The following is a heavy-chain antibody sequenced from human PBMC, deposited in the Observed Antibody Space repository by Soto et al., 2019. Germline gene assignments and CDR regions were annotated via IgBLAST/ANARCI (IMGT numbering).Heavy chain of an antibody. CDR1: GCTFSSYA. D-gene: IGHD3-22*01. CDR3: AGDSSGYHYLSLDY. V-gene: IGHV1-69*01. Sequence: QVQLLQSVAEVKKPGSSVNVSCKASGCTFSSYAISWVRQAPGQGLEWMGGIIPIFGTANYAQKFQSRVTITADESRSTAYMELSSLSSKDTAVYYCAGDSSGYHYLSLDYWGQGTLVTVSS. J-gene: IGHJ4*02. CDR2: IIPIFGTA.